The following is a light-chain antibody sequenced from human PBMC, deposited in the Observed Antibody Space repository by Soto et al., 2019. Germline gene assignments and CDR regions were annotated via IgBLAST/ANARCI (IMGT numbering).Light chain of an antibody. CDR1: ISDVGSYNL. CDR2: EGS. CDR3: CSYAGSSIVV. Sequence: QSALTQPASVSGSPGQSITISCTGTISDVGSYNLVSWYQQHPGKAPKLMIYEGSKWPSGVSNRFSGSKSGNTASLTISGLQAEDEADYYCCSYAGSSIVVFGGGTKVTVL. V-gene: IGLV2-23*01. J-gene: IGLJ2*01.